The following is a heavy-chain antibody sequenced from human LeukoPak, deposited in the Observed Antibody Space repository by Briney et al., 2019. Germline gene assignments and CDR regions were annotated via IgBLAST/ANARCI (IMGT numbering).Heavy chain of an antibody. Sequence: QTGGSLRLSCAASGFTFSSYAMSWVRQAPGKGLEWVSTIGGNGGSTYYADSVKGRFTISRDNSKNTLYLQMNSLRAEDTAVYYCARVADSSSWYWFDPWGQGTLVTVSS. V-gene: IGHV3-23*01. CDR1: GFTFSSYA. CDR3: ARVADSSSWYWFDP. J-gene: IGHJ5*02. CDR2: IGGNGGST. D-gene: IGHD6-13*01.